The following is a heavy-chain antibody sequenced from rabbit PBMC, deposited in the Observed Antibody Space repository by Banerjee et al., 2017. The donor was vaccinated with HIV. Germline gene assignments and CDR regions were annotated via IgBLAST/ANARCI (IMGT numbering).Heavy chain of an antibody. J-gene: IGHJ4*01. CDR1: GFDFSDAT. CDR2: IGIGAKITT. D-gene: IGHD8-1*01. CDR3: VRRYRGSSSYPNL. V-gene: IGHV1S40*01. Sequence: QSLEESGGDLVKPGASLTLTCTASGFDFSDATMCWVRQAPGKGLEWIACIGIGAKITTYYAGWAKGRFTISKTSSTTVTLQMTSLTAADTATYFCVRRYRGSSSYPNLWGPGTLVTVS.